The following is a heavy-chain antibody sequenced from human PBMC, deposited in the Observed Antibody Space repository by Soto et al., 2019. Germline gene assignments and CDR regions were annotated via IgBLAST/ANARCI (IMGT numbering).Heavy chain of an antibody. Sequence: EVQLVESGGGLVQPGRSLRLSCEASGFTFDDYAMHWVRQAPGKGLEWVSGISWNSGSIGYADSVKGRFTISRDNAKNSLYLQMNSLRAEDTALYYCAKTPFPLAVTIALFDYWGQGTLVTVSS. V-gene: IGHV3-9*01. CDR2: ISWNSGSI. CDR3: AKTPFPLAVTIALFDY. J-gene: IGHJ4*02. D-gene: IGHD4-17*01. CDR1: GFTFDDYA.